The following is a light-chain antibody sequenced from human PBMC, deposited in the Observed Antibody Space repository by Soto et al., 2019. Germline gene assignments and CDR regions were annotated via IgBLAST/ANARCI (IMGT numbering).Light chain of an antibody. V-gene: IGLV2-8*01. CDR3: SSYAGSNNRYV. Sequence: QSALTQPPSASGSPGQSVTISCTGTNRDVGGYSVVSWYQQHPGKAPKLIIYEVTKRPSGVPDRFSGSKSGKTASLTVSGIQAEDEADYYCSSYAGSNNRYVFGTGTKLTVL. J-gene: IGLJ1*01. CDR2: EVT. CDR1: NRDVGGYSV.